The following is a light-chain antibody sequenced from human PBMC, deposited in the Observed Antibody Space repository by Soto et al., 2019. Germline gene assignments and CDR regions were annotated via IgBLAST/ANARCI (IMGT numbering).Light chain of an antibody. CDR2: DAS. V-gene: IGKV1-8*01. CDR3: QQYSSYPVT. Sequence: ALRMTQSPSSFSASTGDTVTITCRASQGISTYLVWYQQKPGKAPKLLTYDASTLQSGVPSRFSGSGSGTDFALTISRLQSEDFATYYCQQYSSYPVTFGQGTRLE. CDR1: QGISTY. J-gene: IGKJ5*01.